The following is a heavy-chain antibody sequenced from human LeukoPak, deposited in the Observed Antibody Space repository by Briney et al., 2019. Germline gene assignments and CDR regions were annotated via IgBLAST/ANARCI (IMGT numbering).Heavy chain of an antibody. V-gene: IGHV1-2*02. D-gene: IGHD2-15*01. J-gene: IGHJ6*02. CDR3: ARDGGCGGSCYYYYYYGMDV. CDR1: GGTFSSYA. Sequence: ASVTVSCKASGGTFSSYAISWVRQAPGQGLEWMGWINPNSGGTNYAQKFQGRVTMTRDTSISTAYMELSRLRSDDTAVYYCARDGGCGGSCYYYYYYGMDVWGQGTTVTVSS. CDR2: INPNSGGT.